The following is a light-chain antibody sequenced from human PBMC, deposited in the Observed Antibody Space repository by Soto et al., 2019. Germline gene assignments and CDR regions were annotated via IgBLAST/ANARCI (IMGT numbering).Light chain of an antibody. CDR1: SSNVGGYNY. V-gene: IGLV2-14*01. CDR3: SSYTSSSTLYV. CDR2: DVS. Sequence: QSVLTQPASVSGSPGQSITISCTGISSNVGGYNYVSWYQQHPGKAPKLMIYDVSNRPSGVSNRFSGSKSGNTASLTISGLQAEDEADYYCSSYTSSSTLYVFGTGTKVT. J-gene: IGLJ1*01.